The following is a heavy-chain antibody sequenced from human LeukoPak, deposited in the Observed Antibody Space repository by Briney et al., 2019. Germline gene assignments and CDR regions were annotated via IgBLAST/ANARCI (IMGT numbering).Heavy chain of an antibody. Sequence: GGSLRLSCVGSGFTFRSHAMSWVRQAPGKGLEWVSAISGSGGSTYYADSVKGRFTISRDNSKNTLYLQMNSLRAEDTAVYYCAKDLPRNYYDSSGYYGAFDYWGQGTLVTVSS. CDR2: ISGSGGST. D-gene: IGHD3-22*01. CDR1: GFTFRSHA. V-gene: IGHV3-23*01. J-gene: IGHJ4*02. CDR3: AKDLPRNYYDSSGYYGAFDY.